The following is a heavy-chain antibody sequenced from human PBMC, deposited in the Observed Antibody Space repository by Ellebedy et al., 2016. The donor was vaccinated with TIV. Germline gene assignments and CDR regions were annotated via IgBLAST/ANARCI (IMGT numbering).Heavy chain of an antibody. Sequence: SETLSLXCSVSDGAISSSHFYWHWIRQSPGKGLEWIGQIYYNGKTSYNPSLKSRVTISVDTSKNQFSLKLSSVTAADTAVYYCARGRTSTVTKPKYFDYWGQGALVTVSS. CDR3: ARGRTSTVTKPKYFDY. V-gene: IGHV4-39*07. CDR2: IYYNGKT. J-gene: IGHJ4*02. D-gene: IGHD5/OR15-5a*01. CDR1: DGAISSSHFY.